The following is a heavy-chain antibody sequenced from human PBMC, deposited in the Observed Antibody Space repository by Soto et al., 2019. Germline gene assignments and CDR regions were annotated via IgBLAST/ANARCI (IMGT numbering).Heavy chain of an antibody. Sequence: QLQLQESGSGLVKPSQTLSLTCAVSGGSISSGGYSWSWIRQPPGKGLEWIGYIYHSGTTYYNPSLKSRVTVSLDRSKNQFSRKLSSVTAADTAVYYCARAHYGDYGYGMDVWGQGTTVTVYS. J-gene: IGHJ6*02. CDR2: IYHSGTT. D-gene: IGHD4-17*01. CDR1: GGSISSGGYS. CDR3: ARAHYGDYGYGMDV. V-gene: IGHV4-30-2*01.